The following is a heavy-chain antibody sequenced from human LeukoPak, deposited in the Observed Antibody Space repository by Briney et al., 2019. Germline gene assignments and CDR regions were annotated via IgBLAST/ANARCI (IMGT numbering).Heavy chain of an antibody. CDR3: ARSCRGGSCYVGY. Sequence: GASVKVSCEASGYTFTGYYMHWVRQAPGQGLEWMGWINPNSGGTNYAQKFQGRVTMTRDTSISTAYMELSRLRSDDTAVYYCARSCRGGSCYVGYWGQGTLVTVSS. J-gene: IGHJ4*02. V-gene: IGHV1-2*02. CDR2: INPNSGGT. D-gene: IGHD2-15*01. CDR1: GYTFTGYY.